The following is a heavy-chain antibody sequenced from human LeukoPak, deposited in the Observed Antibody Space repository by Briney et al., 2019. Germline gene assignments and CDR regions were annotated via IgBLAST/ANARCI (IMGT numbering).Heavy chain of an antibody. D-gene: IGHD2-15*01. J-gene: IGHJ4*02. Sequence: PSETLSLTCTVSGGSISSYYWSWIRQPPGKGLEWIGYIYYSGSTNYNPSLKSRVTISIDTSNNQFSLKLSSLTAADTAMYYCARESCSGGSCIDYWGQGTLVTVSS. CDR3: ARESCSGGSCIDY. V-gene: IGHV4-59*01. CDR2: IYYSGST. CDR1: GGSISSYY.